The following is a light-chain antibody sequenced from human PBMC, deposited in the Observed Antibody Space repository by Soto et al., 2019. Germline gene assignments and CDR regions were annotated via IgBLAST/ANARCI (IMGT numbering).Light chain of an antibody. CDR3: CSYAGSREVYV. CDR1: SSDVGSYNL. J-gene: IGLJ1*01. V-gene: IGLV2-23*02. CDR2: EVS. Sequence: QSVLTQPASVSGSPGQSITISCTGTSSDVGSYNLVSWYQQHPGKAPKLMIYEVSKRPSGVSNRFSGSKSGNTAFLTISGLQAEDESDYYCCSYAGSREVYVVGTGTKVTAL.